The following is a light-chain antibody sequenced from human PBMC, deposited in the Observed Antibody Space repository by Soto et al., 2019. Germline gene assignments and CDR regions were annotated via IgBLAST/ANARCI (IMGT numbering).Light chain of an antibody. J-gene: IGKJ4*01. Sequence: EVVLTPSPATLSLSPGGSATLSCRASLSVSTDLAWYKHKPGQALRLLISDVSKRAAGVPARFSGSGSGTAFTLTISSLEPEDFAVYYCHQRSNCPLTFGGGTKLEIK. V-gene: IGKV3-11*01. CDR1: LSVSTD. CDR2: DVS. CDR3: HQRSNCPLT.